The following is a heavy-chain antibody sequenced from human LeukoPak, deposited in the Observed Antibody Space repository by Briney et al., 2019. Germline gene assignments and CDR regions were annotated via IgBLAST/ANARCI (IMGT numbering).Heavy chain of an antibody. D-gene: IGHD2-2*01. V-gene: IGHV1-18*01. CDR3: ARGLVVPAAMGEFGY. Sequence: ASVKVSCKASGYTFTTSGINWVRQAPGQGLEWRGGINVYNGNTNYAQKFRGRITMTRDTSTNTAYMELRSLKSDDTAVYYCARGLVVPAAMGEFGYWGQGTLIAVSS. J-gene: IGHJ4*02. CDR2: INVYNGNT. CDR1: GYTFTTSG.